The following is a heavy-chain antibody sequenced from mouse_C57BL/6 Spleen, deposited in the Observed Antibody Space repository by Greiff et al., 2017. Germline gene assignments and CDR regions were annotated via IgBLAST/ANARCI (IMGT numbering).Heavy chain of an antibody. D-gene: IGHD3-2*02. CDR2: IDPSDSYT. CDR3: ARLRAQATAY. V-gene: IGHV1-69*01. CDR1: GYTFTSYW. Sequence: QVQLQQPGAELVMPGASVKLSCKASGYTFTSYWMHWVKQRPGQGLEWIGEIDPSDSYTNYNQKFKGKSTLTVDKSSSTAYMQLSSLTSEDSVFYYFARLRAQATAYWGQGTLVTVSA. J-gene: IGHJ3*01.